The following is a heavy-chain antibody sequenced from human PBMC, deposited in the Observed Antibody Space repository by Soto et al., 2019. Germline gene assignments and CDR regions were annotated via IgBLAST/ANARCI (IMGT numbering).Heavy chain of an antibody. V-gene: IGHV3-30*18. CDR2: ISYDGSNK. D-gene: IGHD2-2*01. CDR3: AKDRLLTTVPHRYGLFDY. CDR1: GFTFSSYG. Sequence: QVQLVESGGGVVQPGRSLRLSCAASGFTFSSYGMHWVRQAPGKGLEWVAVISYDGSNKYYADSVKGRFTISRDNSKNTLYLLMNSLRAEDTAVYYCAKDRLLTTVPHRYGLFDYWGQGTLVTVSS. J-gene: IGHJ4*02.